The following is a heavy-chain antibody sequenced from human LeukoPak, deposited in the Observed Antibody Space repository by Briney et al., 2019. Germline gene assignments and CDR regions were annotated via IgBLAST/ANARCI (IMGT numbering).Heavy chain of an antibody. Sequence: PGGSLRLSCAASGFTFSSYGMSWVRRAPGKGLEWVSTINGAESTYYADSVKGRFTISRDNSKKTLYLQMNSLRAEDTAVYSSAKGLVTTAADYWGPGSLVTVAS. V-gene: IGHV3-23*01. CDR3: AKGLVTTAADY. CDR2: INGAEST. D-gene: IGHD4-17*01. J-gene: IGHJ4*02. CDR1: GFTFSSYG.